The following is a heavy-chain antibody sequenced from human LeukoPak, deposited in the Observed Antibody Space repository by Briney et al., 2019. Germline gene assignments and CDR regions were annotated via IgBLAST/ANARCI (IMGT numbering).Heavy chain of an antibody. CDR3: ARDKDKVVDH. J-gene: IGHJ4*01. Sequence: ASVKVSCKTSGYTFSNYGISWVRQAPGQGLEWMGWITAYNGNRLYAQRFQGRITLTTDTSTSTSYMELRSLEYDDTAIYHCARDKDKVVDHWGQGTLVTVSS. CDR1: GYTFSNYG. CDR2: ITAYNGNR. V-gene: IGHV1-18*01. D-gene: IGHD2-15*01.